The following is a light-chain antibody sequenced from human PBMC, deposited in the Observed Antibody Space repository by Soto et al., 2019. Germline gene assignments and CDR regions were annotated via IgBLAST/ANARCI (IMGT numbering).Light chain of an antibody. CDR2: KAS. CDR1: QSISSY. CDR3: LQDINYPWT. J-gene: IGKJ1*01. Sequence: IQMTQSPSSLSASVGDRVTITCRASQSISSYLNWYQQKPGKAPKLLIYKASTLKSGVPPRFSGSGSGTDFTLAISSLQPEDSATYYCLQDINYPWTFGQGTRWIS. V-gene: IGKV1-6*01.